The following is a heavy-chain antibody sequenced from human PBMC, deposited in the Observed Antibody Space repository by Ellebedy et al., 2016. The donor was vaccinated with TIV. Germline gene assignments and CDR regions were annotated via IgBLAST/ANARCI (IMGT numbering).Heavy chain of an antibody. CDR3: ARGTGTTFADY. Sequence: SQTLSLTXXVYGGSFSGYYWSWIRQPPGKGLEWIGEINHSGSTNYNPSLKSRVTISVDTSKNQFSLKLSSVTAADTAVYYCARGTGTTFADYWGQGTLVTVSS. CDR1: GGSFSGYY. V-gene: IGHV4-34*01. CDR2: INHSGST. D-gene: IGHD1-1*01. J-gene: IGHJ4*02.